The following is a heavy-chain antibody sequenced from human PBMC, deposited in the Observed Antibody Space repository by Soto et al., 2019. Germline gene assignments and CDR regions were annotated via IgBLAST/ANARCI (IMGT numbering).Heavy chain of an antibody. CDR1: GGYISSSNL. J-gene: IGHJ5*02. CDR2: IYHSGST. D-gene: IGHD6-13*01. CDR3: ARERSSSWYGIDP. V-gene: IGHV4-4*02. Sequence: PSLTKSYTCTVAGGYISSSNLWSWINKPPGKGLEWIGEIYHSGSTNYNPSLKSRVTISVDTSKNQFSLKLSSVTAADTAVYYCARERSSSWYGIDPWGQGTLVTVSS.